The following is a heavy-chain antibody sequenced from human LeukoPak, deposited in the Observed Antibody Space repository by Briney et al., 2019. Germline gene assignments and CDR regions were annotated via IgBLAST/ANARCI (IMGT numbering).Heavy chain of an antibody. Sequence: SETLSLTCTVSGGSISSYYWSWIRQPPGKGLEWIGYIYYSGSTNYNPSLKSRVTISVDTSKNQSSLKLSSVTAADTAVYYCARISGWTDYYYGMDVWGQGTTVTVSS. CDR1: GGSISSYY. J-gene: IGHJ6*02. CDR2: IYYSGST. V-gene: IGHV4-59*08. D-gene: IGHD6-19*01. CDR3: ARISGWTDYYYGMDV.